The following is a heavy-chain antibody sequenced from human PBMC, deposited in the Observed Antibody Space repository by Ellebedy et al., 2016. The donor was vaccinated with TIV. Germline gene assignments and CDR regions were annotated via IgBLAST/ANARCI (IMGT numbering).Heavy chain of an antibody. D-gene: IGHD5-12*01. CDR3: ARDPGYSGYDS. Sequence: AASVKVSCKASGYTFNNYGIAWVRQAPGQGLEWMGWVSPYNGDTNYARAVQDRISMTTDPATSTANMELRSLRSDDTAVYYCARDPGYSGYDSWGQGTLVTVSS. J-gene: IGHJ5*02. CDR1: GYTFNNYG. CDR2: VSPYNGDT. V-gene: IGHV1-18*01.